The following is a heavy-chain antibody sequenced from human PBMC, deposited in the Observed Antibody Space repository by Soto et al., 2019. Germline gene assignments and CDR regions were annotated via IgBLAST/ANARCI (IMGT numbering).Heavy chain of an antibody. J-gene: IGHJ3*01. V-gene: IGHV5-51*01. CDR2: IYPGDSET. CDR1: GYSFTSYW. Sequence: GESLKISCKGSGYSFTSYWIGWVRQMSGKGLEWMGIIYPGDSETRYSPSFQGQVTISVDKSISTAYLQWSSLKASDTAMYYCAKAPETYGDAFDVWGQGTMVTVSS. CDR3: AKAPETYGDAFDV. D-gene: IGHD3-16*01.